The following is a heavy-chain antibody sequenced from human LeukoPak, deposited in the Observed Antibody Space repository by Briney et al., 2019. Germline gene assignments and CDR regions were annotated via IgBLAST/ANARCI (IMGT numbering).Heavy chain of an antibody. J-gene: IGHJ5*02. CDR1: GGSVSSSSYY. V-gene: IGHV4-39*01. Sequence: SETLSLTCTVSGGSVSSSSYYWGWIRQPPGKGLEWIGIIYYSGSTYYNPSLKSRLTISVDTSKNQFSLKLSSVTATDTAVYYCARRGYCSSTSCYEYWFDPWGQGTLVTVSS. D-gene: IGHD2-2*01. CDR2: IYYSGST. CDR3: ARRGYCSSTSCYEYWFDP.